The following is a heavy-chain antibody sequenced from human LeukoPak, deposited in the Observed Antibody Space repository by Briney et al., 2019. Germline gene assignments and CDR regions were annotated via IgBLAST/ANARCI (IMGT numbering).Heavy chain of an antibody. J-gene: IGHJ4*02. D-gene: IGHD6-19*01. Sequence: PGGSLRLSCAASGLTFSSYAMHWVRQAPGKGLEWVAVISYDGSNKYYADSVKGRFTISRDNSKNTLYLQMNSPRAEDTAVYYCARDPQESGSGPLDYWGQGTLVAVSS. CDR2: ISYDGSNK. CDR3: ARDPQESGSGPLDY. CDR1: GLTFSSYA. V-gene: IGHV3-30-3*01.